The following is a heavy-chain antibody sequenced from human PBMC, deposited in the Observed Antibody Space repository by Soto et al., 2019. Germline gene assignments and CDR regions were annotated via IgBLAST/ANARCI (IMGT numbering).Heavy chain of an antibody. CDR2: IWYDGSNK. CDR1: GFTFSSYG. CDR3: AREHDYGDPGDYYYYYGMDV. Sequence: GGSLRLSCAASGFTFSSYGMHWVRQAPGKGLEWVAVIWYDGSNKYYADSVKGRFTISRDNSKNTLYLQMNSLRAEDTAVYYCAREHDYGDPGDYYYYYGMDVWGQGTTVTVSS. V-gene: IGHV3-33*01. J-gene: IGHJ6*02. D-gene: IGHD4-17*01.